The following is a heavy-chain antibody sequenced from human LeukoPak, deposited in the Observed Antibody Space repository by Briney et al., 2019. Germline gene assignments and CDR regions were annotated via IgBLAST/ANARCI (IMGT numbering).Heavy chain of an antibody. Sequence: SETLSLPCAVYGGSFSGYYWSWVRQPPGKGLEWIGEINHSGSTNYNPSLKSRVTISVDTSKNQFSLKLSSVTAADTAVYYCARGYEGFDYWGQGTLVTVSS. CDR3: ARGYEGFDY. CDR1: GGSFSGYY. CDR2: INHSGST. D-gene: IGHD5-12*01. J-gene: IGHJ4*02. V-gene: IGHV4-34*01.